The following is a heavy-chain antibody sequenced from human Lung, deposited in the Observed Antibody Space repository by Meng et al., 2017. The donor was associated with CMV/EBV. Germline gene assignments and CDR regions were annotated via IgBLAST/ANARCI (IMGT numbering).Heavy chain of an antibody. CDR1: YTVTGYY. CDR3: ARFNAIFYDSSGHYYDH. Sequence: YTVTGYYRHGVRQAPGQGLEWMGWINANSGATNYAQKFQGRVTMTRDTSITTAYMKLSRLRSDDTALYYCARFNAIFYDSSGHYYDHWGQGTLVTVSS. CDR2: INANSGAT. V-gene: IGHV1-2*02. D-gene: IGHD3-22*01. J-gene: IGHJ4*02.